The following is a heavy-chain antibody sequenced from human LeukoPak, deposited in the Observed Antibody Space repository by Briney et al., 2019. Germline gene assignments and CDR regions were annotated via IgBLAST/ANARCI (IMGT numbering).Heavy chain of an antibody. D-gene: IGHD3-22*01. CDR2: IYYSGST. J-gene: IGHJ4*02. Sequence: PSETLSLTCTVSGGSISSYYWSWIRQPPGKGLEWIGYIYYSGSTNYNPSLKSRVTISVDASKNQFSLKLSSVTAADTAVYYCAREEVIVVVSYFDYWGQGTLVTVSS. V-gene: IGHV4-59*12. CDR3: AREEVIVVVSYFDY. CDR1: GGSISSYY.